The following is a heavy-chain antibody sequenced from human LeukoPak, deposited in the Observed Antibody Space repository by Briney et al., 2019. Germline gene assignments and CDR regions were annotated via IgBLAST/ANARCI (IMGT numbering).Heavy chain of an antibody. CDR2: IIPIFGTA. D-gene: IGHD3-22*01. J-gene: IGHJ4*02. CDR1: GGTFSSYA. CDR3: ARGPRPLHYYDSSGYYQGLDY. V-gene: IGHV1-69*13. Sequence: VASVKVSCKASGGTFSSYAISWVRQAPGQGLEWMGGIIPIFGTANYAQKFLGRVTITADESTSTAYMELSSLRSEDTAVYYCARGPRPLHYYDSSGYYQGLDYWGQGTLVTVSS.